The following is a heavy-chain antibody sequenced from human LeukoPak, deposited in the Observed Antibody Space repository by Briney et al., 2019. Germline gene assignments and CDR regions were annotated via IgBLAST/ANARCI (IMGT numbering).Heavy chain of an antibody. CDR3: ARGYCSGGSCYPGWYFDL. CDR2: IYHSGST. D-gene: IGHD2-15*01. CDR1: GGSISSGGYS. Sequence: PSETLSLTCAVSGGSISSGGYSWSWIRQPPGKGLEWIGYIYHSGSTYYNPSLKSRVTISVDRSKNQFSLKLSSVTAADTAVYYCARGYCSGGSCYPGWYFDLWGRGTLATVSS. J-gene: IGHJ2*01. V-gene: IGHV4-30-2*01.